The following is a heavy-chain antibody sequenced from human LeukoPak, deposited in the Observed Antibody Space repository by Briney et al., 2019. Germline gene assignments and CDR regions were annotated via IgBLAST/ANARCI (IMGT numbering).Heavy chain of an antibody. Sequence: SQTLSLTCTVSGGSISSGGYYWSWIRQHPGKGLEWIGYIYCSGSTYYNPSLKSRVTISVDTSKNQFSLKLSSVTAADTAVYYCARGLWDSTGFDYWGQGTLVTVSS. CDR2: IYCSGST. J-gene: IGHJ4*02. D-gene: IGHD2/OR15-2a*01. CDR3: ARGLWDSTGFDY. V-gene: IGHV4-31*03. CDR1: GGSISSGGYY.